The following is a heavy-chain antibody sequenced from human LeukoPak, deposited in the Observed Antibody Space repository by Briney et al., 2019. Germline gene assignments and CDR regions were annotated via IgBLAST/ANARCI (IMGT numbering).Heavy chain of an antibody. CDR2: ISSSGDT. J-gene: IGHJ4*02. D-gene: IGHD1-26*01. Sequence: QAGGSLRLSCAASGFTFSSYAMSWVRQAPGKGLEWVSAISSSGDTYYAGSVKGRFTISRDNSKNTLYLQMNSLRAEDTAVYYCAKDAVGATAYYFDYWGQGTLVTVSS. CDR3: AKDAVGATAYYFDY. CDR1: GFTFSSYA. V-gene: IGHV3-23*01.